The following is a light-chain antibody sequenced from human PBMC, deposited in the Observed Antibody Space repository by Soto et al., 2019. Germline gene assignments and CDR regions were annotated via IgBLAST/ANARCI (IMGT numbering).Light chain of an antibody. V-gene: IGLV1-44*01. J-gene: IGLJ3*02. Sequence: QSVLTQPPSASGTPGQRVTISCSGSNSNIGTNAVNWYQQIPGTAPKLLIYNNNQRPSGVPDRFSGSKSGTSASLTISGLHSDDEADYPCATWDDTLRSWVFGEGTKLTVL. CDR1: NSNIGTNA. CDR3: ATWDDTLRSWV. CDR2: NNN.